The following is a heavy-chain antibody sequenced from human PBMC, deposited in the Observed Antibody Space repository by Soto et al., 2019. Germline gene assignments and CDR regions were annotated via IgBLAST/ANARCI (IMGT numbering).Heavy chain of an antibody. CDR1: GGTPSNSA. CDR3: AGGRIVVVGSRASYGMDV. J-gene: IGHJ6*02. Sequence: QVHLLLQSGAEVKKPGSSVKVSCKASGGTPSNSAISWVRQAPGQGLEWMGGIIPVFGLVKYAQNFQGRVTSTADEFTNPAYMELSSLSPEDTAVYYCAGGRIVVVGSRASYGMDVWGQGTTVTVSS. V-gene: IGHV1-69*01. CDR2: IIPVFGLV. D-gene: IGHD3-22*01.